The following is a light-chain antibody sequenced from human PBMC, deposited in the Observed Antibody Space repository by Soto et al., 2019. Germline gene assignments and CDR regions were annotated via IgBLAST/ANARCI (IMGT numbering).Light chain of an antibody. V-gene: IGKV2-30*01. CDR2: KVS. J-gene: IGKJ1*01. CDR1: ESLLYSDGHTY. CDR3: MQGTYWWT. Sequence: DVVMTQSPLFLSVALGQPASISCRSSESLLYSDGHTYLNWFHQRPGQSPRRLLFKVSNRDSGVPDRFSGSGSGSDFTLNISRVEAEDVGVYYCMQGTYWWTFGQGTKVEIK.